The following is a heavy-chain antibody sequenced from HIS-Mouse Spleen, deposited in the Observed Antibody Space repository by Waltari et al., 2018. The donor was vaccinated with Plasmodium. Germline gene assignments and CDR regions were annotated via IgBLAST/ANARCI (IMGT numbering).Heavy chain of an antibody. CDR1: GFTFSSYW. CDR2: IKEDGSEK. Sequence: EVQLVESGGGLVQPGGSLRLSCAASGFTFSSYWMSWVPQAPGKGMEWVANIKEDGSEKYYVDSVKGRFTIARDNAKNSLDLQMNSLRAENTAVYYCASSWYWYFDLWGRGTLVTVSS. CDR3: ASSWYWYFDL. J-gene: IGHJ2*01. V-gene: IGHV3-7*01. D-gene: IGHD6-13*01.